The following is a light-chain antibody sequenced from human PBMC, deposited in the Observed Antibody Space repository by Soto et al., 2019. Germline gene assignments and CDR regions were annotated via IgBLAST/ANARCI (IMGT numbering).Light chain of an antibody. Sequence: DIRMTQSPSSLSSSVGDRVTITCRASQSISSYFNWYQQKPGKAPKLLIYAASSLQSGVPSRFSSGGSGKDFPLTISSLQHEDFATYYCQHSYSTPIFGQGTKVEIK. V-gene: IGKV1-39*01. J-gene: IGKJ1*01. CDR3: QHSYSTPI. CDR1: QSISSY. CDR2: AAS.